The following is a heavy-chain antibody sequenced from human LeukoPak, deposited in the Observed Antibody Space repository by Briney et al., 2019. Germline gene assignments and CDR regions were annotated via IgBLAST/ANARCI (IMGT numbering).Heavy chain of an antibody. D-gene: IGHD3-10*01. V-gene: IGHV4-59*01. J-gene: IGHJ4*02. Sequence: PSETLSLTCTVSGRSISSYYWSWIRQPPGKGLEWIGYIYYSGSTNYNPSLKSRVTISVDTSKNQFSLKLSSVTAAATAVYYCARAGIGGSGSYYWEYYFDYWGQGTLVTVSS. CDR2: IYYSGST. CDR3: ARAGIGGSGSYYWEYYFDY. CDR1: GRSISSYY.